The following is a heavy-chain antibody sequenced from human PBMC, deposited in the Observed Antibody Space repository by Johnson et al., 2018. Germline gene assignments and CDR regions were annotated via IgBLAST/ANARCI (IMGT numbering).Heavy chain of an antibody. D-gene: IGHD4-11*01. V-gene: IGHV3-15*01. CDR2: IKSTTDGGTT. J-gene: IGHJ6*02. CDR1: GFTFSNAW. CDR3: TTKDTVTTAYYYYGMDV. Sequence: VQLVQSGGGLVKPGGSLRLSCAASGFTFSNAWMSWVRQAPGKGLEWVGRIKSTTDGGTTDYAAPVKGRFTISRDDSKNTLDLQMNNLKTEDTAVYDCTTKDTVTTAYYYYGMDVWGQGTTVTVSS.